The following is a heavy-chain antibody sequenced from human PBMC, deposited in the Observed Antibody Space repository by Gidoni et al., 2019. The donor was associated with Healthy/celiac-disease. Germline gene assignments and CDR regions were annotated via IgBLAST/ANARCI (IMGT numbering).Heavy chain of an antibody. V-gene: IGHV4-34*01. CDR1: GGSFSVYY. CDR2: INHSGST. D-gene: IGHD3-10*01. Sequence: QVPLQQWGAGLLKPSETLSLTCAVYGGSFSVYYCSWIRQPPGKGLEWIEEINHSGSTNYNPSLKSRVTISVETSKNQFSLKLSSVTAADTAVYYCARGGFSLLWFGEYPYYYGMDVWGQGTTVTVSS. CDR3: ARGGFSLLWFGEYPYYYGMDV. J-gene: IGHJ6*02.